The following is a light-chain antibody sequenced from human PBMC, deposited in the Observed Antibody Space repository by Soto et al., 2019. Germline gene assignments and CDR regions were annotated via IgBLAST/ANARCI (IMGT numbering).Light chain of an antibody. Sequence: DIQMTQSPSSLSASVGDRVTITCRARQSIANYLNWYQQRPGKAPKLLICGAYTLQSAVPSRFSGSGSGTDFTLTISTLQPEDFATYYCQQTYTTPHSFGQGTKLEIK. CDR3: QQTYTTPHS. J-gene: IGKJ2*01. CDR1: QSIANY. V-gene: IGKV1-39*01. CDR2: GAY.